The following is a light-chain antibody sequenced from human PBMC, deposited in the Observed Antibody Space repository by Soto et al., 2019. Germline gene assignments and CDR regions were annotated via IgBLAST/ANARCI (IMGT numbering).Light chain of an antibody. Sequence: QSALTQPRSVSGSPGQSVTISCAGTSSDVGAYNWVSWYQQHPGKVPQLMIYDVSRRPSGVPDRFSGSKSGNTASLTISGLQADDEADYYCCSYAGSYTLVFGGGTQLTVL. CDR1: SSDVGAYNW. J-gene: IGLJ3*02. CDR3: CSYAGSYTLV. V-gene: IGLV2-11*01. CDR2: DVS.